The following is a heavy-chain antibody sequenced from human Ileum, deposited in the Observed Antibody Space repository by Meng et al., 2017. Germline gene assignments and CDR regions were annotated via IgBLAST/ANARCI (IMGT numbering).Heavy chain of an antibody. V-gene: IGHV3-53*01. J-gene: IGHJ4*02. CDR2: IHSGGNT. CDR1: GFIVSRTF. Sequence: VHLVGPGGGLIQPGGPQRLSCAASGFIVSRTFMAWVRQAPGKGLEWVSIIHSGGNTYYADSVKGRFTISRDNSKNTVYLQMNSLRAEDTAIYYCASGHLDYWGQGTLVTVSS. CDR3: ASGHLDY.